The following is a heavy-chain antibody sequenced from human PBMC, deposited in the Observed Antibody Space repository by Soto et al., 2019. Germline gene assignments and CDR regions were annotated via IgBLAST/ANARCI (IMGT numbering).Heavy chain of an antibody. D-gene: IGHD3-16*01. CDR2: IYHSGST. Sequence: SETLSLTCAVSGGSISSGGYSWSWIRQPPGKGLEWIGYIYHSGSTYYNPSLKSRVTISVDRSKNQFSLKLSSVTAADTAVYYCARDGGPTAGGFDYWGQGTLVTVSS. CDR1: GGSISSGGYS. V-gene: IGHV4-30-2*01. CDR3: ARDGGPTAGGFDY. J-gene: IGHJ4*02.